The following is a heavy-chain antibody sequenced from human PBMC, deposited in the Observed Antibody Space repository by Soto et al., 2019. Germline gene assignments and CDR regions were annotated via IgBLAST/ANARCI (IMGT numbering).Heavy chain of an antibody. Sequence: TSETLSLTCTVSGGSISSSSHYWGWIRQPPGKGLEWIGSIYYSGSTYYNPSLKSRVTISVDTSKNQFSLKLSSVTAADTAVYYCARQKRYSSGWDPFDYWGQGTLVTVSS. CDR1: GGSISSSSHY. D-gene: IGHD6-19*01. V-gene: IGHV4-39*01. J-gene: IGHJ4*02. CDR3: ARQKRYSSGWDPFDY. CDR2: IYYSGST.